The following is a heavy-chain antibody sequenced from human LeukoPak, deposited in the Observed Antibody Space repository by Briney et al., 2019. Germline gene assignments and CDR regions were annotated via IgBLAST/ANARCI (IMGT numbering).Heavy chain of an antibody. V-gene: IGHV5-51*01. CDR3: AITIVGATLGGSY. J-gene: IGHJ4*02. CDR1: GYTFTNYW. CDR2: IYPGDSDT. Sequence: GESLKISCKASGYTFTNYWIGWVRQMPGKGLEWMGIIYPGDSDTRYSPSFQGQVTISADKSISTAYLQWSSLKASDTAMYYCAITIVGATLGGSYWGQGTLVTVSS. D-gene: IGHD1-26*01.